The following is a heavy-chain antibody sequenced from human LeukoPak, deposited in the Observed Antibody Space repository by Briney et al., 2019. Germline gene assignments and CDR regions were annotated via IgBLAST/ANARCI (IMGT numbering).Heavy chain of an antibody. V-gene: IGHV4-59*01. CDR2: IYYSGST. J-gene: IGHJ4*02. D-gene: IGHD3-10*01. Sequence: PSETLSLTCTVSGGSISTYYWTWIRLPPGKGLEWIGYIYYSGSTNYNPSLKSRVTISVDTSKNQFSLKLTSVTAADTAVYYCAREGGSYHFDYWGQGTLVTVSS. CDR3: AREGGSYHFDY. CDR1: GGSISTYY.